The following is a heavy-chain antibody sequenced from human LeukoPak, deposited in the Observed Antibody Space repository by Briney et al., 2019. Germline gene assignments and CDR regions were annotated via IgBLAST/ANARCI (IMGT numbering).Heavy chain of an antibody. D-gene: IGHD1-26*01. CDR2: ISYDGSNK. V-gene: IGHV3-30*04. Sequence: GGSLRLSCAASGFTFSSYAMHWDRQAPGKGLEWVAVISYDGSNKYYADSVKGRFTISRDNSKNTLYLQMNSLRAEDTAVYYCARGAEWELLLFPDYWGQGTLVTVSS. CDR1: GFTFSSYA. CDR3: ARGAEWELLLFPDY. J-gene: IGHJ4*02.